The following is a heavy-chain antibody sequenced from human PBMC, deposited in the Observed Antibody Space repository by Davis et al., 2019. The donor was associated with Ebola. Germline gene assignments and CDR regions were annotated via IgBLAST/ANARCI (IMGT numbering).Heavy chain of an antibody. V-gene: IGHV4-34*01. J-gene: IGHJ4*02. Sequence: SETLSLTCAVYGGSFSGYHWNWIRQPPGKGLEWIGEVSHSGSTDYNPSLKSRVTISVDTSKNQFSLKLTSVTAADTAVYFCARGLSGSPPPAAIFDYWGQGTLVTVSS. CDR3: ARGLSGSPPPAAIFDY. CDR2: VSHSGST. D-gene: IGHD2-2*01. CDR1: GGSFSGYH.